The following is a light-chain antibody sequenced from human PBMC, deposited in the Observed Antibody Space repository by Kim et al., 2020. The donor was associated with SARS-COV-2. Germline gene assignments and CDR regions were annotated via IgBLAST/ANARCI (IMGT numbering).Light chain of an antibody. CDR3: QEYNYWPPWT. CDR2: GAS. V-gene: IGKV3-15*01. Sequence: EIVMTQSPATVSVSPGERATLSCRASQSVSSNLAWYQQKPGQAPRLLIYGASTRGTGIPARFSVSGSGTEFTFTISSLQSEDFAVYYCQEYNYWPPWTFGQGTKVDIK. J-gene: IGKJ1*01. CDR1: QSVSSN.